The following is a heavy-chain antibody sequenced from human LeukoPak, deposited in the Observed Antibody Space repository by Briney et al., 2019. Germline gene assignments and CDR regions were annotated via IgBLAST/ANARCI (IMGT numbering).Heavy chain of an antibody. CDR3: ARGFRGYDFWSGYRYPENYYYYMDV. D-gene: IGHD3-3*01. J-gene: IGHJ6*03. CDR1: GYTFTGNY. CDR2: INPNSGGT. Sequence: ASVKVSCKASGYTFTGNYMHWVRQAPGQGLEWMGWINPNSGGTNYAQKFQGRVTMTRDTSISIVYMEVSRLRSDDTAVYYCARGFRGYDFWSGYRYPENYYYYMDVWGKGTTVTVSS. V-gene: IGHV1-2*02.